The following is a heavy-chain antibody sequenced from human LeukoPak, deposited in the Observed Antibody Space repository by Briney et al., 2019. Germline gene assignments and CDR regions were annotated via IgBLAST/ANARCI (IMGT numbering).Heavy chain of an antibody. D-gene: IGHD1-7*01. J-gene: IGHJ4*02. CDR3: TTAFVTGTTRSQNFDY. V-gene: IGHV3-15*01. Sequence: NPGGSLRLSCAASGFTFSNAWMSWVRQAPGKGLEWIGRIKSKSDGGTTDYAAPVKGRFTISRDDSKNTLYLQMNSLKTEDTAVYYCTTAFVTGTTRSQNFDYWGQGTLVTVSS. CDR2: IKSKSDGGTT. CDR1: GFTFSNAW.